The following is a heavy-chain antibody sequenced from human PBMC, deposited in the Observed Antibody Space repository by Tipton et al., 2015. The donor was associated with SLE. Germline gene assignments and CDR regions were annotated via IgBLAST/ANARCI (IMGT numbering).Heavy chain of an antibody. CDR3: ARGLFFRP. J-gene: IGHJ5*02. CDR1: GGSFSGYY. V-gene: IGHV4-34*01. Sequence: LRLSCAVYGGSFSGYYWSWIRQPPGKGLEWIGEIKHSGSTNYNPSLKSRVTISVDTSKNQFSLKLSSVTAADTAVYYCARGLFFRPWGQGTLVTVSS. CDR2: IKHSGST. D-gene: IGHD2/OR15-2a*01.